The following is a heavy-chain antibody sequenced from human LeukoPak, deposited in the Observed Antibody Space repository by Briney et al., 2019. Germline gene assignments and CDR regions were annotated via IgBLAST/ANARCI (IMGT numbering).Heavy chain of an antibody. V-gene: IGHV3-21*01. J-gene: IGHJ5*02. Sequence: GGSLRLSCAASGFTFSSYSMNWVRQAPGKGLEWVSSISSSSSYIYYADSVKGRFTISRDNAKNSLYLQMNSLRAEDTAVYYCARESITMVRGLILNWFDPWGQGTLVTVSS. CDR2: ISSSSSYI. D-gene: IGHD3-10*01. CDR1: GFTFSSYS. CDR3: ARESITMVRGLILNWFDP.